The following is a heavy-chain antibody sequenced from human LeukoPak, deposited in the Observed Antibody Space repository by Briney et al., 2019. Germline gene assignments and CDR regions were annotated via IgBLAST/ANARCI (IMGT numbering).Heavy chain of an antibody. CDR2: IYHSGST. CDR1: GGSIRSNMW. Sequence: SETLSLTCSVSGGSIRSNMWWSWVRQTPGKGLEWIGEIYHSGSTNYNPSLKSRVTISLDKSKNQFSLKLSSVTAAATAVYYCARRPHMDVWGQGTTVTVSS. J-gene: IGHJ6*02. CDR3: ARRPHMDV. V-gene: IGHV4-4*02.